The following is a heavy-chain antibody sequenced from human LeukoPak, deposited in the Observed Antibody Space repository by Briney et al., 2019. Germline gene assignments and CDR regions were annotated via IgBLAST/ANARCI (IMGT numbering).Heavy chain of an antibody. D-gene: IGHD5-12*01. CDR2: TTSSSSTI. Sequence: GGSLRLSCAASGFTFSSYNMNWVRQAPGKGLEWVSSTTSSSSTIYYADSVKGRFTISRDNVKNSLYLQMNSLRAEDTAVYYCARGLATGTPGRLGIDYWGQGTLVTVSS. J-gene: IGHJ4*02. V-gene: IGHV3-48*01. CDR3: ARGLATGTPGRLGIDY. CDR1: GFTFSSYN.